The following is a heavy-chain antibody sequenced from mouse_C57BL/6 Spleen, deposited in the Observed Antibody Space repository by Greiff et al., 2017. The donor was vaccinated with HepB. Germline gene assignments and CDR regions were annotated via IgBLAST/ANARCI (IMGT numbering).Heavy chain of an antibody. J-gene: IGHJ4*01. V-gene: IGHV5-16*01. Sequence: EVKLVESEGGLVQPGSSMKLSCTASGFTFSDYYMAWVRQVPEKGLEWVANINYDGSSTYYLDSLKSRFIISRDNAKNILYLQMSSLKSEDTATYYCARDMGLRQGYAMDYWGQGTSVTVSS. CDR2: INYDGSST. CDR1: GFTFSDYY. D-gene: IGHD2-4*01. CDR3: ARDMGLRQGYAMDY.